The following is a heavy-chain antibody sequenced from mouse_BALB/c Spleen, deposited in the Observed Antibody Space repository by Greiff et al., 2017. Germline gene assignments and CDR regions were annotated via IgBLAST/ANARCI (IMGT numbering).Heavy chain of an antibody. CDR2: ISSGSSTI. V-gene: IGHV5-17*02. CDR1: GFTFSSFG. J-gene: IGHJ4*01. Sequence: EVKVEESGGGLVQPGGSRKLSCAASGFTFSSFGMHWVRQAPEKGLEWVAYISSGSSTIYYADTVKGRFTISRDNPKNTLFLQMTSLRSEDTAMYYCARANWDYYAMDDWGQGTSVTVSA. D-gene: IGHD4-1*01. CDR3: ARANWDYYAMDD.